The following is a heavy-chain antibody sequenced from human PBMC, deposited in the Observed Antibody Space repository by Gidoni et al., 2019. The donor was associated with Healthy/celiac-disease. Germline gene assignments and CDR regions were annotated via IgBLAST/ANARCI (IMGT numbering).Heavy chain of an antibody. CDR3: ARDFPEYCSGAICYSFPDY. V-gene: IGHV3-20*04. Sequence: EVQLVESGGGVVRPGGSLRLSCAASGFTFAEYAMSWVRQPPGKGLGWVSDINWNGDTTGYADSVKGRCTISRDNAKNSLYLQMNSLRAEDTALYYCARDFPEYCSGAICYSFPDYWGQGTLVTVSS. CDR2: INWNGDTT. CDR1: GFTFAEYA. D-gene: IGHD2-15*01. J-gene: IGHJ4*02.